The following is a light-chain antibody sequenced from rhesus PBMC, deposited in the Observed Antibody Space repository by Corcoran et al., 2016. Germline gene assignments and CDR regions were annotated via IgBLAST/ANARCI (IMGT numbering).Light chain of an antibody. V-gene: IGKV2-65*01. Sequence: DVVMTQSPLALPITPGQPASISCRSSQSLVHSNGNTYLSWFKQKPGQSPRLLIYKVSNRYSGVPDRFSGSGAGTDFTLKISRVEAEDVGVYYCMQYTHIPPTFGQGTKVEIK. J-gene: IGKJ1*01. CDR2: KVS. CDR3: MQYTHIPPT. CDR1: QSLVHSNGNTY.